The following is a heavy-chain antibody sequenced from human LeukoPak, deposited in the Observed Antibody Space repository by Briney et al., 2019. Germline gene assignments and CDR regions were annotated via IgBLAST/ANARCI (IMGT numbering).Heavy chain of an antibody. V-gene: IGHV4-59*01. CDR3: ARGGGSSGYYYYMDV. Sequence: PSETLSLTCTVSGGSISSYYWSWIRQPPGKGLEWIGYIYYSGSTNYNPSLKSRVTISVDTSKNQFSLKLSSVTAADTAVYYCARGGGSSGYYYYMDVWGKGTTVTVSS. CDR2: IYYSGST. CDR1: GGSISSYY. J-gene: IGHJ6*03. D-gene: IGHD2-15*01.